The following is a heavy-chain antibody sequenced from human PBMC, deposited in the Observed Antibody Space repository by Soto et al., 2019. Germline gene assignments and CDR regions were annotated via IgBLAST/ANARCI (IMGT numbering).Heavy chain of an antibody. V-gene: IGHV3-21*01. CDR2: ISSSSSYI. J-gene: IGHJ4*02. D-gene: IGHD1-7*01. CDR1: GFTFSSYS. CDR3: ARGQTGTTLADY. Sequence: GGSLRLSCAASGFTFSSYSMNWVRQAPGKGLEWVSSISSSSSYIYYADSVKGRFTISRDNAKNSLYLQMNSLRAEDTAVYYCARGQTGTTLADYWGQGTLVTVSS.